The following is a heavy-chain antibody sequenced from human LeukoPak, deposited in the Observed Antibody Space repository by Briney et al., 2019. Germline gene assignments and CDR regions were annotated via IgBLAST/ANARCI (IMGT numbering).Heavy chain of an antibody. CDR2: IKQDGSEK. V-gene: IGHV3-7*01. CDR3: ARELLGGYSSSWQRRPIDY. J-gene: IGHJ4*02. CDR1: GFTFSSCW. Sequence: PGGSLRLSCAASGFTFSSCWMSWVRQAPGKGLEWVANIKQDGSEKYYVDSVKGRFTISRDNAKNSLYLQMNSLRAEDTAVYYCARELLGGYSSSWQRRPIDYWGQGTLVTVSS. D-gene: IGHD6-13*01.